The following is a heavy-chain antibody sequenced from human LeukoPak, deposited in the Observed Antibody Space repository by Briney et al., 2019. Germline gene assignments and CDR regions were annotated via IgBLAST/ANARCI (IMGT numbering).Heavy chain of an antibody. CDR3: AKARQFYYFDY. Sequence: PGGSLRLSCAASGFTFSTYSMNWVRQAPGKGLEWVSSISGSSSYIYYADSVRGRFTISRDNAKNSLYLQMNSLRAEDTAVYYCAKARQFYYFDYWGQGTLVTVSS. CDR1: GFTFSTYS. CDR2: ISGSSSYI. J-gene: IGHJ4*02. D-gene: IGHD5-24*01. V-gene: IGHV3-21*01.